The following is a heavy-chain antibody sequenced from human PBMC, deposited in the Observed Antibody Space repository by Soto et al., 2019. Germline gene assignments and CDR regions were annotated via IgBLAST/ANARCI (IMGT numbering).Heavy chain of an antibody. D-gene: IGHD2-15*01. V-gene: IGHV1-18*01. J-gene: IGHJ4*02. CDR2: ISAYNGNT. CDR3: ASQRDCSGGSCYGDKFDY. Sequence: ASVKVSCKASGYTFTSYGISWVRLAPGQGLEWMGWISAYNGNTNYAQKLQGRVTMTTDTSTSTAYMELRSLRSDDTAVYYCASQRDCSGGSCYGDKFDYWGQGTLVTVSS. CDR1: GYTFTSYG.